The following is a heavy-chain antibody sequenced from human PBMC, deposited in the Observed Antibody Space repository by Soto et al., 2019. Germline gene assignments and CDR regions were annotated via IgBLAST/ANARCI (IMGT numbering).Heavy chain of an antibody. CDR1: GYTFTSYA. V-gene: IGHV1-3*01. CDR2: INAGNGNT. Sequence: QVQLVQSGAEVKKPGASVKVSCKASGYTFTSYAMHWVRQAPGQRLEWMGWINAGNGNTKYSQKFQGRVTITRDTAASTAYMELSSLRSEDTAVYYCARGADGVGSGYPNYWYFDLWGRGTLVTVSS. D-gene: IGHD3-22*01. J-gene: IGHJ2*01. CDR3: ARGADGVGSGYPNYWYFDL.